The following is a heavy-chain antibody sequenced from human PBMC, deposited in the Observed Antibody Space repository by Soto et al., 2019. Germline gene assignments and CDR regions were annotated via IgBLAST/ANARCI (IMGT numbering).Heavy chain of an antibody. D-gene: IGHD3-3*01. CDR1: GGTFSSYA. CDR2: IIPIFGTA. J-gene: IGHJ6*02. Sequence: GASVKVSCKASGGTFSSYAISWVRQAPGQGLEWMGGIIPIFGTANYAQKFQGRVTITADESTSTAYMELSSLRSEDTAVYYCARRCAAPDCYYLWSCYLYYYGMDVWGQGTTVTVSS. V-gene: IGHV1-69*13. CDR3: ARRCAAPDCYYLWSCYLYYYGMDV.